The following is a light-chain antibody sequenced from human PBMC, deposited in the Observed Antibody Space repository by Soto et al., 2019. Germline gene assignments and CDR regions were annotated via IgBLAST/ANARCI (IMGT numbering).Light chain of an antibody. J-gene: IGLJ1*01. CDR2: EVV. V-gene: IGLV2-8*01. CDR3: KSYAGSNTYV. CDR1: KNDIGLYDF. Sequence: LTQPPSASGSPGQSVTISCTGTKNDIGLYDFVSWYQHHPGKAPRLIIYEVVQRPSGVPDRFSGSKSGNTASLTVSGLQAADEADYFCKSYAGSNTYVFGSGTKVTVL.